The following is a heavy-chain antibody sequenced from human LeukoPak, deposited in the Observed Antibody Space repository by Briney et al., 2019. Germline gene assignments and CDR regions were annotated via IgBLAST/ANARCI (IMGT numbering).Heavy chain of an antibody. CDR3: TRLAGGHEKKGYYYYMDV. J-gene: IGHJ6*03. CDR1: GFTFSGSA. CDR2: IRSKANSYAT. D-gene: IGHD3-10*01. Sequence: GGSLRLSCAASGFTFSGSAMHWVRQASGKGLEWVGRIRSKANSYATAYAASVKGRFTISRDDSKNTAYLQMNSLKTEDTAVYYCTRLAGGHEKKGYYYYMDVWGKGTTVTVSS. V-gene: IGHV3-73*01.